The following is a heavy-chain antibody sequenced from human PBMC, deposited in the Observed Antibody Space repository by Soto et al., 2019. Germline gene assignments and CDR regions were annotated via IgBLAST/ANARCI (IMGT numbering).Heavy chain of an antibody. D-gene: IGHD3-3*01. V-gene: IGHV4-31*03. CDR2: IYYSGST. Sequence: QVQLQESGPGLVKPSQTLSLTCTVSGGSISSGDYYWSWIRQHPGKGLEWIGYIYYSGSTYYNPSLKGRVTIPVDPSKYQFPLKLSSVTAADTAVYYCARLWSGGRQGFDPWGQGTLVTVSA. CDR3: ARLWSGGRQGFDP. J-gene: IGHJ5*02. CDR1: GGSISSGDYY.